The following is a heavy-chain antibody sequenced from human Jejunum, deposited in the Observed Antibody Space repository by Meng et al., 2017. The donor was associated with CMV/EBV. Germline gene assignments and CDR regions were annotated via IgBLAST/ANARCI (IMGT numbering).Heavy chain of an antibody. CDR3: ARVVKGGNYLEY. J-gene: IGHJ4*02. V-gene: IGHV3-21*01. CDR1: GFTFSSYG. D-gene: IGHD4-23*01. Sequence: ATSGFTFSSYGVGWVRQAPGEGLEWVSSISISGYINYADSVKGRFTISRDNAKTSLYLQMTSLRAEDTAVYYCARVVKGGNYLEYWGQGTLVTVSS. CDR2: ISISGYI.